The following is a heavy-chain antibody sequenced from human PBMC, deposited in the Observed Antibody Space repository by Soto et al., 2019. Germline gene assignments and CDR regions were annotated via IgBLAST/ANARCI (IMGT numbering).Heavy chain of an antibody. CDR1: GGSISSSSYY. J-gene: IGHJ4*02. Sequence: QLQLQESGPGLVKPSETLSLTCTVSGGSISSSSYYWGWIRQPPGKGLEWLGSIYYSGSTYYNPSLNSRATIAVDTTKNECSLKLSSMSAANTALYYCASRYEHNYYLDYWGQGTLVTVSS. D-gene: IGHD3-3*01. V-gene: IGHV4-39*01. CDR2: IYYSGST. CDR3: ASRYEHNYYLDY.